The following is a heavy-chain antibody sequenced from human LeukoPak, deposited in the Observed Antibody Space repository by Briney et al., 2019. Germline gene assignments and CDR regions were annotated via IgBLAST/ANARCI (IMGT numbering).Heavy chain of an antibody. CDR1: GGTFSNYA. V-gene: IGHV1-69*04. Sequence: ASVKVSCKASGGTFSNYAISWVRQAPGQGLEWMGRIIPILSIANYAQKFQGRVTITADKSTSTAYMELNSLRSEDTAVYFCAREDCSGTSCLTNYWGRGTLVTVSS. CDR3: AREDCSGTSCLTNY. J-gene: IGHJ4*02. D-gene: IGHD2-2*01. CDR2: IIPILSIA.